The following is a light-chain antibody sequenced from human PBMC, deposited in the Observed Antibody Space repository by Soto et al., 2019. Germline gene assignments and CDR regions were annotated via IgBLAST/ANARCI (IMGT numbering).Light chain of an antibody. CDR2: ASS. Sequence: EIVLTQSPGTLSFSPGERATLSCRASQSVSISYLAWYQPKPGQAPRLLIYASSIRATDIPDRFSGSGSGTDFTLTISRLEPEYFAVVYCQQYGSSSITFGQGKRLEIK. V-gene: IGKV3-20*01. CDR1: QSVSISY. CDR3: QQYGSSSIT. J-gene: IGKJ5*01.